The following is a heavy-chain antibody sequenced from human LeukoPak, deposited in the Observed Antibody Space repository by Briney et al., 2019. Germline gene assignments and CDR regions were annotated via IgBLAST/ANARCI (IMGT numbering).Heavy chain of an antibody. Sequence: GGSLRLSCAASGFTFSSYEMNWVRQAPGKGLEWVAYITTSGTNEYYADSVKGRLTISRDNAKNSLYLQMNSLRAEDTAIYYCAREGVGHYYYYYYMDVWGKGTTVTISS. D-gene: IGHD2-8*01. V-gene: IGHV3-48*03. J-gene: IGHJ6*03. CDR1: GFTFSSYE. CDR2: ITTSGTNE. CDR3: AREGVGHYYYYYYMDV.